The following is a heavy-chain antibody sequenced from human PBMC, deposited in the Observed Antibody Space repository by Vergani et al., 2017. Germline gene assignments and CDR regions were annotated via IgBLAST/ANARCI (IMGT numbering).Heavy chain of an antibody. J-gene: IGHJ5*02. Sequence: QVQVVQSGAEVKKPGASVKVSCKTSGYTFSNYYMHWVRQAPGQGLEWMGIINPGVDHTNHAQKFQGRVTMTRDTSTSTVYMKLRSLRSTDTSIYSWARGYYDICTCYQSWGQGTLVTVS. V-gene: IGHV1-46*03. CDR2: INPGVDHT. CDR3: ARGYYDICTCYQS. D-gene: IGHD3-9*01. CDR1: GYTFSNYY.